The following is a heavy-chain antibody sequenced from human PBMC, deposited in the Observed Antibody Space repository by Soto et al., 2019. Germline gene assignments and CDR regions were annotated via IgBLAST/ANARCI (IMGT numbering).Heavy chain of an antibody. J-gene: IGHJ5*02. CDR3: AKGSPYSGTYFHP. V-gene: IGHV3-23*01. CDR2: ISGSGGST. CDR1: GFAFSNYA. Sequence: DVQLLESGGGLVQPGGSLRLSCSASGFAFSNYAMSWVRRIPGKGLEWVSAISGSGGSTNYEDSVKGRFTISRDNSKSTLYLQMKSLRVDDTAVYYCAKGSPYSGTYFHPWGQGTLVTVSS. D-gene: IGHD1-26*01.